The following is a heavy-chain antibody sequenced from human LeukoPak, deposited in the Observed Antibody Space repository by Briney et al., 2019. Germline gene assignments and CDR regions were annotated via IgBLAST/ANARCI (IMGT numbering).Heavy chain of an antibody. Sequence: PGGSLRLSCAASGFTFSSYGIHWVRQAPGKGLEWVTFIQYDGTNKYYADSVKGRFTISRDNSKNTMYLQMNSLRPEDTAVYYCAKEKQLEPFDYWGQGTLVTVSS. CDR3: AKEKQLEPFDY. V-gene: IGHV3-30*02. D-gene: IGHD1-1*01. J-gene: IGHJ4*02. CDR1: GFTFSSYG. CDR2: IQYDGTNK.